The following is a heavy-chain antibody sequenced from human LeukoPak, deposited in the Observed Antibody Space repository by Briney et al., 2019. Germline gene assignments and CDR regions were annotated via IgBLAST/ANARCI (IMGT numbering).Heavy chain of an antibody. CDR1: GGSMTSNNYY. V-gene: IGHV4-39*01. D-gene: IGHD2-8*01. CDR2: IHYSGST. J-gene: IGHJ4*02. Sequence: ASETLSLTCTVSGGSMTSNNYYWGWIRQPPGKGLEWIGNIHYSGSTYYSPSLKNRVTISVDTSKNQFSLRLKSVTAADTAVYYCWRPHCSNSVCSSSRVDFWGQGTLVTVSS. CDR3: WRPHCSNSVCSSSRVDF.